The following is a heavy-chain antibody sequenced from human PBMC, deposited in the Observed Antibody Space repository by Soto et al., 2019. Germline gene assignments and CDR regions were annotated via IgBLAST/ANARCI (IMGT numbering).Heavy chain of an antibody. CDR1: GYTLTELS. J-gene: IGHJ4*02. Sequence: ASVKVSCKVSGYTLTELSMHWVRQAPGKGLEWMGGFDPEDGETIYAQKFQGRVTMTEDTSTDTAYMELSSLRSEDTAVYYCATALGRIVTIHFDYWGQGTLVTVSS. CDR2: FDPEDGET. D-gene: IGHD4-17*01. CDR3: ATALGRIVTIHFDY. V-gene: IGHV1-24*01.